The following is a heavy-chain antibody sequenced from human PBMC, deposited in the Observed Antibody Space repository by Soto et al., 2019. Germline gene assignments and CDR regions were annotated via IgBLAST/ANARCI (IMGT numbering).Heavy chain of an antibody. J-gene: IGHJ5*02. CDR1: GGSISSSNW. D-gene: IGHD3-10*01. V-gene: IGHV4-4*02. CDR2: IYHSGST. Sequence: SETLSVTCAVSGGSISSSNWWSWVRQPPGKGLEWIGEIYHSGSTNYNPSLKSRVTISVDKSKNQFSLKLSSVTAADTAVYYCARLYMVRGVMNWLDPWGQGTLVT. CDR3: ARLYMVRGVMNWLDP.